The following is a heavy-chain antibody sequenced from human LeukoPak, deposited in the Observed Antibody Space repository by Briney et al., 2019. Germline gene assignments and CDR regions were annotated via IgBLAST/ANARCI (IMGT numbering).Heavy chain of an antibody. CDR1: GFTFDDYA. J-gene: IGHJ6*02. CDR2: ISWNSGSI. CDR3: AKDLYGYYAMDV. V-gene: IGHV3-9*01. D-gene: IGHD3-10*01. Sequence: GGSLRLSCAASGFTFDDYAMHWVRQAPGKGLEWVSGISWNSGSIGYADSVKGRFTISRDNAKNSLYLQMNSLRAEDTALYYCAKDLYGYYAMDVWGQGTTVTVSS.